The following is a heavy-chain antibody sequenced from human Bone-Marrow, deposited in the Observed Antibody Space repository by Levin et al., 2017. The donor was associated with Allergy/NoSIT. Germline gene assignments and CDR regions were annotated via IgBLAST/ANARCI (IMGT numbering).Heavy chain of an antibody. CDR3: ARGNRFSFDY. Sequence: GASVKVSCKASGYIFTDFYIHRLRQAPGQGLEWMGLIRPSDGGTNYAQKFQGRVTMAWDTSTSTVDMEVSGLRYEDTAIYYCARGNRFSFDYWGQGTLVTVSA. J-gene: IGHJ4*02. CDR2: IRPSDGGT. D-gene: IGHD3-10*01. V-gene: IGHV1-46*01. CDR1: GYIFTDFY.